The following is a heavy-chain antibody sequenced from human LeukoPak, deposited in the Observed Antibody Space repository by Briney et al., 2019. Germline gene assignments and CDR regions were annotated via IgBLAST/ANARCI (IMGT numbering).Heavy chain of an antibody. J-gene: IGHJ3*02. D-gene: IGHD2-15*01. CDR2: INHSGST. CDR1: GGSFSGYY. Sequence: SETLSLTCAVYGGSFSGYYWSWIRQPPGKGLEWIGEINHSGSTNYNPSLKSRVTISVDTSKNQFSLKLSSVTAADTAVYYCASIVVVVAGLDAFDIWGQGTMVTVSS. V-gene: IGHV4-34*01. CDR3: ASIVVVVAGLDAFDI.